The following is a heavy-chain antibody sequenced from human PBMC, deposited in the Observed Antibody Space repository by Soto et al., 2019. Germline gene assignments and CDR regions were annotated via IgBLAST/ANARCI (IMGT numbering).Heavy chain of an antibody. D-gene: IGHD6-13*01. Sequence: SETLSLTCTVSGGSISSYYWSWIRQPPGKGLEWIGYIYYSGSTNYNPSLKSRATISVDTSKNQFSLKLSSVTAADTAVYYCARAGELGYSSSWYAGDNYYYYGMDVWGQGTTVTVSS. CDR2: IYYSGST. CDR1: GGSISSYY. J-gene: IGHJ6*02. CDR3: ARAGELGYSSSWYAGDNYYYYGMDV. V-gene: IGHV4-59*01.